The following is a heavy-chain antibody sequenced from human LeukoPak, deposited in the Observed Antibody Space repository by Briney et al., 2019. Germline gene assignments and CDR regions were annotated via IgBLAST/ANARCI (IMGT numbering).Heavy chain of an antibody. J-gene: IGHJ3*02. D-gene: IGHD1-20*01. CDR1: GGSISSHY. V-gene: IGHV4-59*11. Sequence: SETLSLTCTVSGGSISSHYWSWIRQSPGKGLEWIGYIYYSGSTNYNPSLNSRVTISLDASNKELSLTLRSVTAEDTAVYYCASLELTGEKRGAFHTWGQGTMVTVSS. CDR3: ASLELTGEKRGAFHT. CDR2: IYYSGST.